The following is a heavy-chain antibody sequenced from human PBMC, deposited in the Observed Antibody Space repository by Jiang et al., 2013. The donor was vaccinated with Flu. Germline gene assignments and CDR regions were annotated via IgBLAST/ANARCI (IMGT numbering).Heavy chain of an antibody. CDR3: AINGAMSTAGDVDY. V-gene: IGHV1-69*02. Sequence: GAEVKKPGSSVKVSCKASGGTFNTYSISWVRQAPGQGLEWMGRIIPVLGMTNYAQKFQGRVTISSGISTATASMELSSLRSDDTAIYYCAINGAMSTAGDVDYWGQGTL. D-gene: IGHD5/OR15-5a*01. CDR2: IIPVLGMT. CDR1: GGTFNTYS. J-gene: IGHJ4*02.